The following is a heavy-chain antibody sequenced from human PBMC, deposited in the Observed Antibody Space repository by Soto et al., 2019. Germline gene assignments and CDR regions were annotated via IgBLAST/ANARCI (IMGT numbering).Heavy chain of an antibody. CDR1: DFDFISYG. CDR3: ARDSGWPILNFDN. Sequence: GGSLRLSCAASDFDFISYGIHFFRHSPGKWLEWVAASSYDGRETFYADSAKGRFTVSKEMSKNTAFLQMNALRHEDTAVYFCARDSGWPILNFDNWGQGTPVTVSS. V-gene: IGHV3-30*03. D-gene: IGHD3-10*01. J-gene: IGHJ4*02. CDR2: SSYDGRET.